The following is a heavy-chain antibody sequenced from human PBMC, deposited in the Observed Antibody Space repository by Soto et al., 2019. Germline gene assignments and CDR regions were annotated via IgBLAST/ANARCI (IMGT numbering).Heavy chain of an antibody. D-gene: IGHD2-15*01. V-gene: IGHV3-23*01. Sequence: HPGGSLRLSCAASGFTFSNYAMSWVRQAPGKGLEWVSTISGNDFSTYYADSVKGRFTISRDNSKKILFLQMNSLRAEDTAVYYCSRDRVISATFWFDPWGQGTLVTVSS. CDR2: ISGNDFST. CDR1: GFTFSNYA. CDR3: SRDRVISATFWFDP. J-gene: IGHJ5*02.